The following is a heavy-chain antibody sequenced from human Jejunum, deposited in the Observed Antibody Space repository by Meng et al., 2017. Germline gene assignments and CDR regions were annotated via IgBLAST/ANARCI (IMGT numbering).Heavy chain of an antibody. J-gene: IGHJ3*02. CDR2: IDQDGSVK. D-gene: IGHD3-16*01. Sequence: GESLKISCAASGLSYWMSWVRQAPGKGLEWLANIDQDGSVKYYVDSVKGRFTISRDNAKNSLYLQMSSLRAEDTAVDYCAREWGWGFDIWGQGTMVTVSS. V-gene: IGHV3-7*01. CDR1: GLSYW. CDR3: AREWGWGFDI.